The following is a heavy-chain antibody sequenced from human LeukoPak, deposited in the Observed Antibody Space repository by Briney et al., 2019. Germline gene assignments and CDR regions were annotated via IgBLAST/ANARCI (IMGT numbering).Heavy chain of an antibody. Sequence: GGSLRLSCAASGFTFSSYWMSWVRQAPGKGLEWVAHIKQDGSEKYYVDSVKGRFTISRDNAKNSLYLQMNSLRAEDTAVYYCARDRPFTFGGVIGYWGQGTLVTVSS. CDR3: ARDRPFTFGGVIGY. CDR2: IKQDGSEK. V-gene: IGHV3-7*03. CDR1: GFTFSSYW. J-gene: IGHJ4*02. D-gene: IGHD3-16*01.